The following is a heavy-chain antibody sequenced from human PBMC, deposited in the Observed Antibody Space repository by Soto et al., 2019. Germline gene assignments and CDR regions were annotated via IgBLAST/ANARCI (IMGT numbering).Heavy chain of an antibody. V-gene: IGHV3-33*01. D-gene: IGHD1-7*01. CDR2: IWYDGSNK. CDR3: ARELRGITGTTGS. J-gene: IGHJ5*02. Sequence: PGGSLRLSCAASGFTFSSYGVHWVRQAPGKGLEWVAVIWYDGSNKYYADSVKGRFTISRDNSKNTLYLQMNSLRAEDTAVYYYARELRGITGTTGSWGQGTLVTVSS. CDR1: GFTFSSYG.